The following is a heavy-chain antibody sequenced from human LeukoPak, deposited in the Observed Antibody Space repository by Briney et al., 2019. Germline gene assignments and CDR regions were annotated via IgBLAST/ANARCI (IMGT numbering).Heavy chain of an antibody. V-gene: IGHV3-30*18. CDR1: GFTFSSYG. Sequence: PGRSLRLSCAASGFTFSSYGMHWVRQAPGKGLEWVAVISYDGSNKYYADSVKGRFTISRDNSQNTLYLQMNSLRAEDTAVYYCAKEADFTFDYWGQGTLVTVSS. CDR2: ISYDGSNK. D-gene: IGHD3-3*01. CDR3: AKEADFTFDY. J-gene: IGHJ4*02.